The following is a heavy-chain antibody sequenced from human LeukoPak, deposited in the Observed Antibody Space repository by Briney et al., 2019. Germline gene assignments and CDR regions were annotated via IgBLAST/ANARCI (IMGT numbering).Heavy chain of an antibody. CDR2: IYYGGST. D-gene: IGHD6-19*01. CDR1: GGSVSSGSYY. V-gene: IGHV4-61*01. Sequence: SETLSLTCTVSGGSVSSGSYYWSWIRQPPGKGLEWIGYIYYGGSTNYNPSLKSRVTISVDTSKNQFSLKLSSVTAADTAVYYCARESGRGQWLSPFDYWGQGTLVTVSS. CDR3: ARESGRGQWLSPFDY. J-gene: IGHJ4*01.